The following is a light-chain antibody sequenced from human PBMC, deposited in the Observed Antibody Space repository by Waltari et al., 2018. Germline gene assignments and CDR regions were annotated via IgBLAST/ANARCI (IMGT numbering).Light chain of an antibody. CDR1: QSVSSQ. V-gene: IGKV3-11*01. Sequence: EIVLTQSPATLSLSPGEGATLSCRASQSVSSQLVWYQQKRGQAPRLLSYEASNRSTGIPARFSGSGSGTDFTLTISSLEPEDFAVYYCQQCNNSPPTFGQGTKVEIK. J-gene: IGKJ1*01. CDR3: QQCNNSPPT. CDR2: EAS.